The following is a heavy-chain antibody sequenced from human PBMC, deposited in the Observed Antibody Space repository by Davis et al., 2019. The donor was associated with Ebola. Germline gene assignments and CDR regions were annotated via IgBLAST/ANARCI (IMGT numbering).Heavy chain of an antibody. Sequence: GESLKISCVASGFTFDDYAMSWVRQAPGKGLEWLSGITLNGGSTGYVDSVKGRFTISSENAKNSLYLRMNSRRTEDTALYYCARVNAATGYSRFDLWGQGTLVTVSS. J-gene: IGHJ5*02. CDR3: ARVNAATGYSRFDL. V-gene: IGHV3-20*04. CDR1: GFTFDDYA. D-gene: IGHD3-9*01. CDR2: ITLNGGST.